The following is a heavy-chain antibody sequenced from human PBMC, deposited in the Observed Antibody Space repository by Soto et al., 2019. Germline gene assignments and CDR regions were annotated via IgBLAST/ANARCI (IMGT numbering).Heavy chain of an antibody. CDR3: ARTGTTLPAEYFQH. Sequence: GESLKISCKTSGYSFSSYWIAWVRQMPGKGLEWMGIIYPRDSDTTYSPSFQGQVTISADTSISTTYLHWKSLKASDTAMYYCARTGTTLPAEYFQHWGQGTLVTV. CDR1: GYSFSSYW. J-gene: IGHJ1*01. D-gene: IGHD1-7*01. V-gene: IGHV5-51*01. CDR2: IYPRDSDT.